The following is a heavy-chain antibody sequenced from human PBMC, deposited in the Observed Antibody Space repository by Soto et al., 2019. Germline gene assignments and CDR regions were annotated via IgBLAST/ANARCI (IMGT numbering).Heavy chain of an antibody. V-gene: IGHV1-3*01. D-gene: IGHD6-19*01. CDR3: ARDIIGGIAVAGTGGFFDP. Sequence: SVKVSCKASGYTFTSYAMHWVRQAPGQRLEWMGWINAGNGNTKYSQKFQGRVTITRDTSASTAYMELSSLRSEDTAVYYCARDIIGGIAVAGTGGFFDPWGQGTLFKSPQ. CDR1: GYTFTSYA. J-gene: IGHJ5*02. CDR2: INAGNGNT.